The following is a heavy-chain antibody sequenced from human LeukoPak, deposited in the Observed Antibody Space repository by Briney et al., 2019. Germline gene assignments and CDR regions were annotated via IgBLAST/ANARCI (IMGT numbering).Heavy chain of an antibody. D-gene: IGHD4-23*01. J-gene: IGHJ3*02. V-gene: IGHV3-53*01. Sequence: GGSLRLSCAASGFTVSSNYMSWVRQAPGKGLEWVSVIYSGGSTYYADSVKGRFTISRDNSKNTLYLQMNSLRAEDTAVYYCAKDSATVVTPGAFDIWGQGTMVTVSS. CDR3: AKDSATVVTPGAFDI. CDR2: IYSGGST. CDR1: GFTVSSNY.